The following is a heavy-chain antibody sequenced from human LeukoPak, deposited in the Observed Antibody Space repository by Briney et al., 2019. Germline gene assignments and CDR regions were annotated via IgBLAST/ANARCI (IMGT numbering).Heavy chain of an antibody. J-gene: IGHJ4*02. V-gene: IGHV1-3*01. CDR3: ARGRRSGSPTGQFYLDF. D-gene: IGHD1-26*01. CDR2: INAGNGDT. CDR1: GYTFTSYY. Sequence: ASVKVSCKASGYTFTSYYMHWVRQAPGQGLEWMGWINAGNGDTRYSQKFQDRVTLTRDTSANTVYLELSSLRSEDTAVYYCARGRRSGSPTGQFYLDFWGQGDPVTVSS.